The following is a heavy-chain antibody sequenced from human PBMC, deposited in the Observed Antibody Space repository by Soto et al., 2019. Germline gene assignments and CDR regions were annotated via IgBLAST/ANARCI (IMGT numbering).Heavy chain of an antibody. CDR2: IIPIFGTA. CDR1: GGTFSSYA. V-gene: IGHV1-69*12. J-gene: IGHJ4*02. D-gene: IGHD2-21*02. Sequence: QVQLVQSGAEVKKPGSSVKVSCKASGGTFSSYAISWVRQAPGQGLEWMGGIIPIFGTANYAQKFQGRVTITADESTSTAYMALSSLRSEDTAVYYCARMEAYCGGDCYWGNFDYCGQGTLVTVSS. CDR3: ARMEAYCGGDCYWGNFDY.